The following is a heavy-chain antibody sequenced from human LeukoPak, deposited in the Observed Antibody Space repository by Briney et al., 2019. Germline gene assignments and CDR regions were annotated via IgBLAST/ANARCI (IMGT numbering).Heavy chain of an antibody. CDR1: GFTFSSYG. CDR2: ISYDGSNK. J-gene: IGHJ4*02. Sequence: GGSLRLSCAASGFTFSSYGMHWVRQAPGKGLEWVAVISYDGSNKYYADSVKGRFTISRDNSKSTLYLQMNSLRAEDTALYYCARDRDSGGRQGYYFDYWGQGTLVTVSS. D-gene: IGHD3-10*01. CDR3: ARDRDSGGRQGYYFDY. V-gene: IGHV3-30*03.